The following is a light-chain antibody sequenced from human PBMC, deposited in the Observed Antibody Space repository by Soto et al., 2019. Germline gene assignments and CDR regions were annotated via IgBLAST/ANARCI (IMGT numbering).Light chain of an antibody. J-gene: IGKJ4*01. V-gene: IGKV1-9*01. CDR3: QQVKTYPRT. Sequence: DIHLTQSPSFLSASVGDRVTITCRHSQAVRNNMAWYPQPPGKPPKIXIYEESTLPSGVPSRVSGRKAGTHCTRPIDSLQPEDVETDYCQQVKTYPRTFGGGTKVDIK. CDR1: QAVRNN. CDR2: EES.